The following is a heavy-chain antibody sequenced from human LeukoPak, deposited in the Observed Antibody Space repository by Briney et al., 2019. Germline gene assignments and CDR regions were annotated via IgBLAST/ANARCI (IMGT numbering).Heavy chain of an antibody. CDR3: ARGVVAAPYAFDI. Sequence: PSETLSLTCTVSGGSISSSSYYWGWIRQPPGKGLEWIGSIYYSGSTYYNPSLKSRVTISVDTSKNQFSLKLSSVTAADTAVYYCARGVVAAPYAFDIWGQGTMVTVSS. V-gene: IGHV4-39*01. J-gene: IGHJ3*02. CDR1: GGSISSSSYY. CDR2: IYYSGST. D-gene: IGHD2-15*01.